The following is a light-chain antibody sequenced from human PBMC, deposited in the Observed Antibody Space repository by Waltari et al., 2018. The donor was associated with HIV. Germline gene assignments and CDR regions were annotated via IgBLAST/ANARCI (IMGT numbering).Light chain of an antibody. V-gene: IGLV2-11*01. J-gene: IGLJ1*01. CDR1: SSDVGTYNS. CDR2: DVT. CDR3: CSYAADFYV. Sequence: QSALTQPRSVSGSPGQSVTISCTGTSSDVGTYNSVSWYQQHPGTAPKLIIFDVTKRPSGVPDRFSGSKSGNTASLTVSGLQAEDEADYYCCSYAADFYVFGTGTKVTVL.